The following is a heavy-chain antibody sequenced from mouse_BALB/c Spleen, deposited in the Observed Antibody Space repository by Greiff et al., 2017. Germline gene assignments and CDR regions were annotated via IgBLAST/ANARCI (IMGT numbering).Heavy chain of an antibody. CDR3: AREAARATSMDY. J-gene: IGHJ4*01. CDR1: GFTFSSYG. V-gene: IGHV5-6-3*01. CDR2: INSNGGST. D-gene: IGHD3-1*01. Sequence: DVMLVESGGGLVQPGGSLKLSCAASGFTFSSYGMSWVRQTPDKRLELVATINSNGGSTYYPDSVKGRFTISRDNAKNTLYLQMSGLKSEDTAMYYCAREAARATSMDYWGQGTSVTVSS.